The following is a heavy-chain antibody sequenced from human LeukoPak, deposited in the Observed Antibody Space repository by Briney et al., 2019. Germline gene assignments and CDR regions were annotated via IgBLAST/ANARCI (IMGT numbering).Heavy chain of an antibody. CDR1: GFTFTNYA. CDR3: ARVLHKRNYDSSTYYGY. J-gene: IGHJ4*02. CDR2: ISGRGDNT. V-gene: IGHV3-23*01. D-gene: IGHD3-22*01. Sequence: GGSLRLSCAGSGFTFTNYAMTWVRQAPGKGLEWVSAISGRGDNTFYAESVKGRFTISRDNAKNSLYLQMNSLRAEDTAVYYCARVLHKRNYDSSTYYGYWGQGTLVTVSS.